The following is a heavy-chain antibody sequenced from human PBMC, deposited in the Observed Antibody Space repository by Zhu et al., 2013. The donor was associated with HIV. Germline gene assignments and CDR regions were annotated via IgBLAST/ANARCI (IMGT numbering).Heavy chain of an antibody. J-gene: IGHJ5*02. CDR1: GGSITSNDW. V-gene: IGHV4-4*02. CDR2: IYHSGST. Sequence: QVQLQESGPGLVKPSGTLSLTCAVSGGSITSNDWWSWVRQPPGKGLEWIGEIYHSGSTNYNPSLRSRVTISVDKSKNQFSLKLSSVTAADTAVYYCARDLRYCSGGNCYWSWFDPWGQGTRVTVSS. CDR3: ARDLRYCSGGNCYWSWFDP. D-gene: IGHD2-15*01.